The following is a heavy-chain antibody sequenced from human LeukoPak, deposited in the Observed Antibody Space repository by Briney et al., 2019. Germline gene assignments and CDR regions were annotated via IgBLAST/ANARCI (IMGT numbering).Heavy chain of an antibody. CDR3: ARYGSGSYSDDHFQH. J-gene: IGHJ1*01. CDR1: GSTFTGYY. V-gene: IGHV1-2*02. CDR2: INPNSGGA. D-gene: IGHD3-10*01. Sequence: ASVKVSCKASGSTFTGYYMHWVRQAPGPGLEWMGWINPNSGGANYAQKFQGRVTMTRDTSIGTAYMELSRLRSDDTAVYYCARYGSGSYSDDHFQHWGQGTLVTVSS.